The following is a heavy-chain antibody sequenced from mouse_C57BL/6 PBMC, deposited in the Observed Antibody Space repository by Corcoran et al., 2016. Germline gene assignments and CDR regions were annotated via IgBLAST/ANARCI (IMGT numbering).Heavy chain of an antibody. J-gene: IGHJ3*01. CDR1: GYTFTSYG. CDR2: IYPRSGYT. V-gene: IGHV1-81*01. Sequence: QVQLQQSGAELARTGASVKLSCKASGYTFTSYGIRWVKQRTRQGLEWIGEIYPRSGYTYYNEKFKGKATLTADKSSSTAYMELRSLTSEDSAVYFCASWDWFAYCGQGTLVTVSA. CDR3: ASWDWFAY. D-gene: IGHD4-1*01.